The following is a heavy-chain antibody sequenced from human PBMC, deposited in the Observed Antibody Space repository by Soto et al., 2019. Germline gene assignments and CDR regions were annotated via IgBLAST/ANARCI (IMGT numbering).Heavy chain of an antibody. CDR2: INAGNGNT. V-gene: IGHV1-3*01. J-gene: IGHJ4*02. CDR3: ARAGAARSPNFDY. Sequence: ASVKVSCKASGYTFTSYAMHWVRQAPGQRLEWMGWINAGNGNTKYSQKLQGRVTMTTDTSTSTAYMELRSLRSDDTAVYYCARAGAARSPNFDYWGQGTLVTVSS. D-gene: IGHD6-6*01. CDR1: GYTFTSYA.